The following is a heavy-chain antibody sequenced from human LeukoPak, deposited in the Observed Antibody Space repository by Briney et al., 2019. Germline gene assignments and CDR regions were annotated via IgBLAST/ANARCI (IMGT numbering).Heavy chain of an antibody. CDR2: ISSSSSTI. CDR1: GFTFSSYS. D-gene: IGHD6-13*01. CDR3: ARDGGLSSSWYNYYYYYMDV. V-gene: IGHV3-48*01. Sequence: GGSLRLSCAASGFTFSSYSMNWVRQAPGKGLEWVSYISSSSSTIYYADSVKGRFTISRDNAKNSLHLQMNSLRAEATAVYSCARDGGLSSSWYNYYYYYMDVWGKGTTVTVSS. J-gene: IGHJ6*03.